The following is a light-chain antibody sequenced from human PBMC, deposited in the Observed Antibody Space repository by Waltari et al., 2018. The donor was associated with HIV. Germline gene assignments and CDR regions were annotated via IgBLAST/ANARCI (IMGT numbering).Light chain of an antibody. CDR1: QGISAA. J-gene: IGKJ5*01. CDR3: QQFNSYPLT. CDR2: DVS. Sequence: AIQLTQSPSSLSASVGDTVIITCRTSQGISAALAWYRQKPGKTPDLLIYDVSTLQSGVPSKFSGSGSGTDFTLTINSLQPEDSATYYCQQFNSYPLTFGQGTRLEIK. V-gene: IGKV1-13*02.